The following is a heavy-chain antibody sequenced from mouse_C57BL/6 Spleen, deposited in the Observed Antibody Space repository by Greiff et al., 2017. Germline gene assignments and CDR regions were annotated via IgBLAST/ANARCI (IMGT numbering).Heavy chain of an antibody. CDR3: ARHYGSSSYFDY. J-gene: IGHJ2*01. CDR2: ISSGGSYT. D-gene: IGHD1-1*01. Sequence: EVQLQESGGDLVKPGGSLKLSCAASGFTFSSYGMSWVRQTPDKRLEWVATISSGGSYTYYPDSVKGRFTISRDNAKNTLYLQMSSLKSEDTAMYYCARHYGSSSYFDYWGQGTTLTVSS. V-gene: IGHV5-6*01. CDR1: GFTFSSYG.